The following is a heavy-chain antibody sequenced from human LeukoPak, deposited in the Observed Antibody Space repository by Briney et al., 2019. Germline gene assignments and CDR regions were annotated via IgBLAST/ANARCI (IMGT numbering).Heavy chain of an antibody. CDR3: ATTTVSDLGRYTIFNY. D-gene: IGHD4-17*01. CDR2: IQPDGSAN. V-gene: IGHV3-7*01. Sequence: GGSLRVSCADSGFIFKNYWMRWVRQAPGKGLEWVANIQPDGSANYYVDSVKGRFTIFRDNADNSLYLQMNSLRDEDTAVYYCATTTVSDLGRYTIFNYWGQGTLPIVSS. CDR1: GFIFKNYW. J-gene: IGHJ4*02.